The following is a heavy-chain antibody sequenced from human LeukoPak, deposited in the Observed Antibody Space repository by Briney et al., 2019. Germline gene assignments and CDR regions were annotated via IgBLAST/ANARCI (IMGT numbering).Heavy chain of an antibody. CDR3: ARVRGALYRGYFQH. Sequence: SETLSLPCTVSGGSISSGDYYWRWIRQPPGKGLEWIGYIYYSGSTYYNPSLKSRVTISVDTSKNQFSLKLSSVTAADTAVYYCARVRGALYRGYFQHWGQGTLVTVSS. J-gene: IGHJ1*01. CDR1: GGSISSGDYY. D-gene: IGHD3-16*01. CDR2: IYYSGST. V-gene: IGHV4-30-4*01.